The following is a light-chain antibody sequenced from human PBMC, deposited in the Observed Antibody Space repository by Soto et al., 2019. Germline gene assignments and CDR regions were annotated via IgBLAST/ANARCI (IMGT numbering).Light chain of an antibody. CDR3: QQYGSS. CDR1: QSVSSSY. Sequence: EIVLTQSPGTLSLSPGERATLSCRASQSVSSSYLAWYQQKPGQAPRLLIYGASSRATGIPDRFSGSGSGTDFTLTIRRLEPEDFAVYYCQQYGSSFGPGTKVDIK. CDR2: GAS. V-gene: IGKV3-20*01. J-gene: IGKJ3*01.